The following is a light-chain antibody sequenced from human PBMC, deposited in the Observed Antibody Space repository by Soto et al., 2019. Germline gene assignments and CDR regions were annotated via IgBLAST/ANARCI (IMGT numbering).Light chain of an antibody. V-gene: IGLV1-47*01. J-gene: IGLJ3*02. CDR3: AVWDDSLDGVV. CDR2: RNG. Sequence: QPVLTQPPSASATPGQGVMISCSGSSVNIGSNYVYWYQQLPGTAPKLLIYRNGQRPSGVPDRFSGSKSGTSASLAIGGLRSEDEADYYCAVWDDSLDGVVFGGGTKLTVL. CDR1: SVNIGSNY.